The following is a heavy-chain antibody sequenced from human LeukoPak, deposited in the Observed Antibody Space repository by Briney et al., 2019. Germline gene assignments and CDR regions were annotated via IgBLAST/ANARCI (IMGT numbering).Heavy chain of an antibody. V-gene: IGHV3-53*01. CDR2: IYNGDNT. CDR1: GFTVSSNH. D-gene: IGHD6-19*01. CDR3: ARAQRWPAFDS. J-gene: IGHJ4*02. Sequence: GGSLRLSCAASGFTVSSNHMSWIRQVPGKGLDWVAVIYNGDNTKYADSVKGRFTIFRDNSKNTLYLQMNSLRAEDTAVYYCARAQRWPAFDSWGQGTLVTVSS.